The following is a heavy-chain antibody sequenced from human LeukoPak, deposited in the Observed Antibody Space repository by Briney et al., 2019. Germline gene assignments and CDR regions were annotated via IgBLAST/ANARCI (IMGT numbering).Heavy chain of an antibody. CDR1: GFTFSDYY. Sequence: GGSLRLSCGASGFTFSDYYMSWIRQAPGKGLEWVSYISSSGSTIYYADSVKGRFTISRDNAKNSLYLQMNSLRAEDTAVYYCAREVRSGSYSYYFDYWGQGTLVTVSS. CDR3: AREVRSGSYSYYFDY. D-gene: IGHD1-26*01. CDR2: ISSSGSTI. J-gene: IGHJ4*02. V-gene: IGHV3-11*01.